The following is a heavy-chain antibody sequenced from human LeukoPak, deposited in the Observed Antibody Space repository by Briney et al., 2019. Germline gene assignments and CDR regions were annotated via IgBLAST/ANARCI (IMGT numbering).Heavy chain of an antibody. D-gene: IGHD3-22*01. CDR1: GGSFSGYY. CDR3: ARLGRITMIVVVTNYYYYYMDV. V-gene: IGHV4-34*01. J-gene: IGHJ6*03. CDR2: INHSGST. Sequence: SETLSLTCAVYGGSFSGYYWSWIRQPPGKGLEWIGEINHSGSTNYNPSLKSRVTISVDASKNQFSLKLSSVTAADTAVYYCARLGRITMIVVVTNYYYYYMDVWGKGTTVTVSS.